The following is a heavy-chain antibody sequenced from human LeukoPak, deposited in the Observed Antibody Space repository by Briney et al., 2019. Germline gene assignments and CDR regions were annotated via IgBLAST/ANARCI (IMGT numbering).Heavy chain of an antibody. CDR2: IYYSGNT. CDR1: GGSISSYF. V-gene: IGHV4-59*01. CDR3: AREGEGAFDI. D-gene: IGHD3-10*01. Sequence: SETLSLTCTVSGGSISSYFWNWIRQPPGKGLEWIGHIYYSGNTHYNPSLKTRVTMSVDTSKNHFSLKLTSMTAADTAVYYCAREGEGAFDIWGQGTMVTDSS. J-gene: IGHJ3*02.